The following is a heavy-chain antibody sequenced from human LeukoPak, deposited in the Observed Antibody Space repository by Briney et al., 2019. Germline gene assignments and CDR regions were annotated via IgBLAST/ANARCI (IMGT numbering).Heavy chain of an antibody. J-gene: IGHJ4*02. V-gene: IGHV4-61*10. CDR3: ARGPEKLDLPSTTRGPEAPLAG. CDR2: IYYSGST. Sequence: SETLSLTCTVSGGSISSNYYYWSWIRQPAGKGLEWIGYIYYSGSTNYNPSLKSRVTISVDTSKNQFSLKLSSVTAADTAVYYCARGPEKLDLPSTTRGPEAPLAGWGQGTLVTVSS. D-gene: IGHD6-19*01. CDR1: GGSISSNYYY.